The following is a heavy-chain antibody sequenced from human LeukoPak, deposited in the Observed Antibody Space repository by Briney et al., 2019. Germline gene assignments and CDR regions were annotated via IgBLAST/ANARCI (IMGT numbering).Heavy chain of an antibody. V-gene: IGHV1-46*01. CDR3: ARVRGEWELLRAFDI. D-gene: IGHD1-26*01. J-gene: IGHJ3*02. CDR2: INPSGGST. CDR1: GYTFTSYY. Sequence: ASVKVSCKASGYTFTSYYMHWVRQAPGQGLEWMGIINPSGGSTSYAQKFQGRVTMTRDTSTSTVYMELSSLRSEDTAVYYCARVRGEWELLRAFDIWGQGTMVTVSS.